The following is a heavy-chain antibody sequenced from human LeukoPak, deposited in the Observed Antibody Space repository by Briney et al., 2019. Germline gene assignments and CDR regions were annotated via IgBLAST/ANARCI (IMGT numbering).Heavy chain of an antibody. D-gene: IGHD4-17*01. CDR2: INHSGST. CDR1: GGSFSGYY. J-gene: IGHJ4*02. CDR3: ARSHDYGDNFDY. Sequence: SETLSLTCAVYGGSFSGYYWSWIRQPPGKGLEWIGEINHSGSTNYNPSLKSRVTISVDTSKNQFSLKLSSVTAADTAVYYCARSHDYGDNFDYWGQGTLVTVSS. V-gene: IGHV4-34*01.